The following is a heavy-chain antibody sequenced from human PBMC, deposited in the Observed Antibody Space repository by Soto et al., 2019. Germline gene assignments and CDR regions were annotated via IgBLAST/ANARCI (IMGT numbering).Heavy chain of an antibody. CDR3: ARVIRYDYVWGSYRSKYFDY. J-gene: IGHJ4*02. V-gene: IGHV4-30-4*01. D-gene: IGHD3-16*02. Sequence: SETLSLTCTVSGGSISSGDYYWSWIRQPPGKGLEWIGYIYYSGSTYYNPSLKSRVTISVDTSKNQFSLKLSSVTAADTAVYYCARVIRYDYVWGSYRSKYFDYWGQGTLVTVSS. CDR2: IYYSGST. CDR1: GGSISSGDYY.